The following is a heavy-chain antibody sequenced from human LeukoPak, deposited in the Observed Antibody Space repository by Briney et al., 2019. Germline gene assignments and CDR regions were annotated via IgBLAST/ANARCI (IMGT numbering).Heavy chain of an antibody. V-gene: IGHV4-34*01. CDR2: INHSGST. J-gene: IGHJ5*02. CDR1: GGSFTDYF. Sequence: SETLSLTCAVYGGSFTDYFWSWIRQAPGKGLEWIGRINHSGSTSYQPSLRTRVTISVDTSKNQFSLKLTSVTAADTAVYYCATGGQRWFDPWGRGTPVTVSS. CDR3: ATGGQRWFDP.